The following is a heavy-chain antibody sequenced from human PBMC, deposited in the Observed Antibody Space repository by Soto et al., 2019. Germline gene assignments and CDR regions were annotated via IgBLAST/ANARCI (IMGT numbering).Heavy chain of an antibody. J-gene: IGHJ4*02. CDR2: ISTTSTTI. D-gene: IGHD1-26*01. CDR3: GSGSGSYVIDY. Sequence: GRSLRLSCAASEFTFSSYIMNWVRQAPGKGLEWLSYISTTSTTIYYADSVKGRFTISRDNAKNSLYLQINSLRDEDTAVYYCGSGSGSYVIDYWGLGTLVTVSS. V-gene: IGHV3-48*02. CDR1: EFTFSSYI.